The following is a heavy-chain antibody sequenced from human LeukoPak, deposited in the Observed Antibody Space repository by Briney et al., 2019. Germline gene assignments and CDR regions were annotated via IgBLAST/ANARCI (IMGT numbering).Heavy chain of an antibody. CDR3: ARAHTAYDFWSGSLDY. Sequence: GGSLRLSCAASGFTFSSYSMNWVRQAPGKGLEWVSSISSSSSYIYYADSVKGRFTISRDNAKNSLYLQMNSLRAEDTAVYYCARAHTAYDFWSGSLDYWGQGTLVTVSS. D-gene: IGHD3-3*01. V-gene: IGHV3-21*01. J-gene: IGHJ4*02. CDR2: ISSSSSYI. CDR1: GFTFSSYS.